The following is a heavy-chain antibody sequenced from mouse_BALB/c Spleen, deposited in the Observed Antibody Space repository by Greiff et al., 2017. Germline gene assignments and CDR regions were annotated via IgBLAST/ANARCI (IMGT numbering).Heavy chain of an antibody. CDR3: AREGGPYYFDY. CDR1: GFTFSSFG. CDR2: ISSGSSTI. V-gene: IGHV5-17*02. Sequence: EVQGVESGGGLVQPGGSRKLSCAASGFTFSSFGMHWVRQAPEKGLEWVAYISSGSSTIYYADTVKGRFTISRDNPKNTLFLQMTSLRSEDTAMYYCAREGGPYYFDYWGQGTTLTVSS. J-gene: IGHJ2*01.